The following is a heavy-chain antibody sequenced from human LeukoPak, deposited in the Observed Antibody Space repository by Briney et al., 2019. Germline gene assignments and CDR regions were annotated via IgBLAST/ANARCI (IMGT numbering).Heavy chain of an antibody. V-gene: IGHV3-74*01. Sequence: PGGSLRLSCAASGVTFSYYWMHWVRQAPGKGLVWVSRIDSDGSSTSYAGSVKGRFTISRDNAKNTLYLQMNSLRAEDTALYCCVREGGYDPFENWGQGTLVTVSS. CDR2: IDSDGSST. CDR3: VREGGYDPFEN. J-gene: IGHJ4*02. D-gene: IGHD5-12*01. CDR1: GVTFSYYW.